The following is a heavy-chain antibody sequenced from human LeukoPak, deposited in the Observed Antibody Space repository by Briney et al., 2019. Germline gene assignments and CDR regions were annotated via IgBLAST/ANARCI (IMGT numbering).Heavy chain of an antibody. J-gene: IGHJ4*02. Sequence: GASVKVSCKASGYNFPTHDISWVRQATGQGLEWMGWMNPNSGNTGYAQKFQGRVTITRNTSISTAYMELSSLRSEDTAVYYCARGGAYGLEEFDYWGQGTLVTVSS. CDR3: ARGGAYGLEEFDY. CDR1: GYNFPTHD. V-gene: IGHV1-8*01. D-gene: IGHD1-26*01. CDR2: MNPNSGNT.